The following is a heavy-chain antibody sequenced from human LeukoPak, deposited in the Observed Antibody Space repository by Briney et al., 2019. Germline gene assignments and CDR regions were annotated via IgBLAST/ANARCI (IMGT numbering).Heavy chain of an antibody. CDR2: IIPILGIA. V-gene: IGHV1-69*04. Sequence: ASVKVSCKASGGTFGSYAISWVRQAPGQGLEWMGRIIPILGIANYAQKFQGRVTITADKSTSTAYMELSSLRSEDTAVYYCARGITMVRGVLDYWGQGTLVTVSS. J-gene: IGHJ4*02. CDR1: GGTFGSYA. CDR3: ARGITMVRGVLDY. D-gene: IGHD3-10*01.